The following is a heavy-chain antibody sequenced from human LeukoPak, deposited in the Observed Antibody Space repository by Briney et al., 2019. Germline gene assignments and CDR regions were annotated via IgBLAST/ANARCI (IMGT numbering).Heavy chain of an antibody. D-gene: IGHD3-16*01. Sequence: GGSLRLSCAASGFTFSSYGMHWVRQAPGKGLGWVAVIWYDGSNKYYADSVKGRFTISRDNSKNTLYLQMNSLRAEDTAVYYCARDMPFGGHWGQGTLVTVSS. V-gene: IGHV3-33*01. CDR1: GFTFSSYG. CDR2: IWYDGSNK. J-gene: IGHJ4*02. CDR3: ARDMPFGGH.